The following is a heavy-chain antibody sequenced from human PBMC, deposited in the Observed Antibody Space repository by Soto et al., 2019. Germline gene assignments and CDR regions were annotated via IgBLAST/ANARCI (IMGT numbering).Heavy chain of an antibody. Sequence: GESLKISCAASGFTFSSYAMHWVRQAPGKGLEWVAVISYDGSNKYYADSVKGRFTISRDNSKNTLYLQMNSLRAEDTAVYYCARDLHSSGWYNWFDPWGQGTLVTVSS. CDR2: ISYDGSNK. CDR3: ARDLHSSGWYNWFDP. V-gene: IGHV3-30-3*01. D-gene: IGHD6-19*01. J-gene: IGHJ5*02. CDR1: GFTFSSYA.